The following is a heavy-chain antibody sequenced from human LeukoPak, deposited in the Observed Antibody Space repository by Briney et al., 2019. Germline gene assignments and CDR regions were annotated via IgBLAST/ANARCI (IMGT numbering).Heavy chain of an antibody. CDR1: GGTFISYA. CDR3: ARLPSFGVVTDDAFDI. D-gene: IGHD3-3*01. J-gene: IGHJ3*02. V-gene: IGHV1-69*05. Sequence: SVKVSCKASGGTFISYAISWVRQAPGQGLEWMGRIIPIFGTANYAQKFQGRVTITTDESTSTAYMELSSLRSEDTAVYYCARLPSFGVVTDDAFDIWGQGTMVTVSS. CDR2: IIPIFGTA.